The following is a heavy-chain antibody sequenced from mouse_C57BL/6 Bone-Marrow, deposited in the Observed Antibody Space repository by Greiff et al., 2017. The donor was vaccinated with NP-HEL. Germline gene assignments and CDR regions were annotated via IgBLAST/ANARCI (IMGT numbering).Heavy chain of an antibody. V-gene: IGHV1-55*01. Sequence: VQLQQPGAELVKPGASVKMSCKASGYTFTSYWITWVKQRPGQGLEWIGYIYPGSGSTNYIEKFKSKATLTVDTASSTAYMQLSSLTSEYAAVYYCARCRITFDYWGQGTTLTVSS. D-gene: IGHD1-3*01. J-gene: IGHJ2*01. CDR1: GYTFTSYW. CDR3: ARCRITFDY. CDR2: IYPGSGST.